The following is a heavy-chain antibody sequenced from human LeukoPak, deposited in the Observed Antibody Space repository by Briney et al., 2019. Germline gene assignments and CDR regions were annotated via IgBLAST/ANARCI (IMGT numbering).Heavy chain of an antibody. CDR1: GFNVSTNY. V-gene: IGHV3-53*01. Sequence: GGSQRLSCAASGFNVSTNYMSWVRQAPGKGLEWVSVIYSGGGTYYADSVKGRFTISRDNFKNTVYLQMNSLRAEDTALYYCARDLAGVVVPIWGQGTMVTVSS. CDR2: IYSGGGT. CDR3: ARDLAGVVVPI. D-gene: IGHD2-2*01. J-gene: IGHJ3*02.